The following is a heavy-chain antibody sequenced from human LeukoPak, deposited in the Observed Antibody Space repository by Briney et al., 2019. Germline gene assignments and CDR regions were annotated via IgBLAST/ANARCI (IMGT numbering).Heavy chain of an antibody. J-gene: IGHJ4*02. D-gene: IGHD6-6*01. V-gene: IGHV4-59*01. CDR3: ARYSLSEYRTLFDY. CDR1: GDSISSYY. CDR2: IYYSGST. Sequence: SETLSLTCTVSGDSISSYYWSWIRQPPGKGLEWIGYIYYSGSTNYNPSLKSRVTILVDTSKNQFSLKLSSVTAADTAVYYCARYSLSEYRTLFDYWGQGTLVTVSS.